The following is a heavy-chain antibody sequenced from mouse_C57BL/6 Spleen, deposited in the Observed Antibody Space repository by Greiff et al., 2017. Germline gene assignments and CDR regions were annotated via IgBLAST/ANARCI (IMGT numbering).Heavy chain of an antibody. CDR2: IHSNSGST. Sequence: VQRQQPGAELVKPGASVKLSCKASGYTFTSYWMHWVKQRPGQGLEWIGMIHSNSGSTNYNEKFKSKATLTVDKSSSTAYMQLSSLTSEDSAVYYCARDGVAYYYAMDYWGQGTSVTVSS. J-gene: IGHJ4*01. CDR1: GYTFTSYW. V-gene: IGHV1-64*01. CDR3: ARDGVAYYYAMDY. D-gene: IGHD1-1*02.